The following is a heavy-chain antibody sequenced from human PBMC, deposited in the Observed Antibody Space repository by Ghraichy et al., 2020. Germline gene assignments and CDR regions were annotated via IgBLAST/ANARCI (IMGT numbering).Heavy chain of an antibody. CDR1: GFTFSSYW. V-gene: IGHV3-7*01. CDR2: IKQDGSEK. Sequence: GGSLRLSCAASGFTFSSYWMSWVRQAPGKGLEWVANIKQDGSEKYYVDSVKGRFTISRDNAKNSLYLQMNSLRAEDTAVYYCAKPKRWLQPKGYFDYWGQGTLVTVSS. J-gene: IGHJ4*02. CDR3: AKPKRWLQPKGYFDY. D-gene: IGHD5-24*01.